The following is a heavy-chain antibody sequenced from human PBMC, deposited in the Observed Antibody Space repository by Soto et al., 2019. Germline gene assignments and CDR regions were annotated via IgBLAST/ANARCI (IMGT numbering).Heavy chain of an antibody. Sequence: GGSLRLSCAASGFTFSSYAMSWVRQAQGKGLEWVSAISGSGGSTYYADSVKGRFTISRDNSKNTLYLQMNSLRAEDTAVYYCAKVPGYCSGGSCYAFDYWGQGTLVTVSS. CDR3: AKVPGYCSGGSCYAFDY. D-gene: IGHD2-15*01. CDR2: ISGSGGST. CDR1: GFTFSSYA. J-gene: IGHJ4*02. V-gene: IGHV3-23*01.